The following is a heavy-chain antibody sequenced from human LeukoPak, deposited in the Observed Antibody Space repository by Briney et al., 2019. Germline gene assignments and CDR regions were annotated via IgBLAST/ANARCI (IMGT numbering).Heavy chain of an antibody. J-gene: IGHJ4*02. V-gene: IGHV3-30-3*01. CDR1: GFTFSSYA. Sequence: GGSLRLSCAASGFTFSSYAMHWVRQAPGKGLEWVAVISYDGSNKYYADSVKGRFTISRDNSKNTLYLQMNSLRAEDTAVYCCAREGGNYYDSSGILDYWGQGTLVTVSS. D-gene: IGHD3-22*01. CDR3: AREGGNYYDSSGILDY. CDR2: ISYDGSNK.